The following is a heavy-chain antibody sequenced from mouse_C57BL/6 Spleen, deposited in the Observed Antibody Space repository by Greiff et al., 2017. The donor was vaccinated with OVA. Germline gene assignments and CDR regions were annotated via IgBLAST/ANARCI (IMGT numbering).Heavy chain of an antibody. CDR3: ARTDRYYFDY. Sequence: QVQLQQPGAELVRPGSSVKLSCKASGYTFTSYWMDWVKQRPGQGLEWIGNIYPSDSETHYTQKFKDKATLTVDKSSSTAYMQLSSLTSEDSAVYYCARTDRYYFDYWGQGTTLTVSS. V-gene: IGHV1-61*01. CDR1: GYTFTSYW. CDR2: IYPSDSET. J-gene: IGHJ2*01.